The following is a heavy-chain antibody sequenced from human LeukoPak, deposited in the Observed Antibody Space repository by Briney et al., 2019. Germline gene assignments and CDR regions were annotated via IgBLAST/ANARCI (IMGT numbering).Heavy chain of an antibody. D-gene: IGHD3-3*01. J-gene: IGHJ4*02. CDR2: IYYSGST. CDR1: GGSISSSSYY. V-gene: IGHV4-39*07. Sequence: LETLSLTCTVSGGSISSSSYYWGWIRQPPGKGLEWIGSIYYSGSTYYNPSLKSRVTISVDTSKNQFSLKLSSVTAADTAVYYCARRDDFWSGYSFDYWGQGTLVTVSS. CDR3: ARRDDFWSGYSFDY.